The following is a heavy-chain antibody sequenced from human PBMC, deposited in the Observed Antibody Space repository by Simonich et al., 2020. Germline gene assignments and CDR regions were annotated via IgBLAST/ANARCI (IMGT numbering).Heavy chain of an antibody. CDR1: GGSFSGYY. D-gene: IGHD2-15*01. CDR3: ARHKGYCSGGSCYSHWYFDL. V-gene: IGHV4-34*01. CDR2: IYYSGTT. J-gene: IGHJ2*01. Sequence: QVQLQQWGAGLLKPSETLSLTCAVYGGSFSGYYWSWIRQPPGKGLEWIGSIYYSGTTYYNPSLKSRVTISVDTSKIQFSLKLSSVTAADTAVYYCARHKGYCSGGSCYSHWYFDLWGRGTLVTVSS.